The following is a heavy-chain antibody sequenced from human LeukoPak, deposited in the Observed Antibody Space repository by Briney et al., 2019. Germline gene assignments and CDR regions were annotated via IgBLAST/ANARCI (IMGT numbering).Heavy chain of an antibody. CDR3: AKKLSGSYKAFDY. Sequence: PGGSLRLSCAASGFTFSSYAMSWVRQAPGKGLEWVSAISGDGDGTYYADSVKGRFTISRDNSKNTLYLQMNSLRAEDTAVYYCAKKLSGSYKAFDYWGQGTPVTVSS. CDR1: GFTFSSYA. CDR2: ISGDGDGT. V-gene: IGHV3-23*01. D-gene: IGHD1-26*01. J-gene: IGHJ4*02.